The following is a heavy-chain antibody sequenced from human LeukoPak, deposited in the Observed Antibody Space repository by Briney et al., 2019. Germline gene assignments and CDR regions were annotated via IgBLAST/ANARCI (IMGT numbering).Heavy chain of an antibody. V-gene: IGHV4-59*12. CDR3: ARDSPAPL. Sequence: PGGSLRLSCAASGFTFSSYSMNWVRQAPGKGLEWIGYIYYSGSTYYNPSLKSRVTISVDTSKNQFSLKLSSVTAADTAVYYCARDSPAPLWGQGTLVTVSS. J-gene: IGHJ4*02. D-gene: IGHD6-25*01. CDR1: GFTFSSYS. CDR2: IYYSGST.